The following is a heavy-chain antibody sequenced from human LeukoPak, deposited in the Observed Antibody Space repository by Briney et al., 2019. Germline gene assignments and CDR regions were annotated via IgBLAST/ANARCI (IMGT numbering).Heavy chain of an antibody. D-gene: IGHD6-13*01. Sequence: GGSLRLSCAASGFTFRTYRMHWVRQAPGKGLEWVSYISSDSRNIYYADSVKGRFTISRDNAKNSLFLHMNSLRSEDTAVYYCARAFYSSSWAPLDFWGQGTLLTVSS. CDR3: ARAFYSSSWAPLDF. CDR2: ISSDSRNI. CDR1: GFTFRTYR. J-gene: IGHJ4*02. V-gene: IGHV3-48*01.